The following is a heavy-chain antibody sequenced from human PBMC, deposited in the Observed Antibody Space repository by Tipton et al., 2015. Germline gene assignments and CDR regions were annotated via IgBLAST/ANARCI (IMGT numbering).Heavy chain of an antibody. Sequence: QLVQSGPEVKKSGESLRISCQGSGYTFTSYWISWVRQMPGKGLEWMGRIVPSDSYTNYSPSFQGHVTISADKSNRTAYLQWSSLEASDTAMYYCARMGDGYNSRGFDYWGQGTLVTGSS. J-gene: IGHJ4*02. D-gene: IGHD5-24*01. CDR1: GYTFTSYW. CDR3: ARMGDGYNSRGFDY. V-gene: IGHV5-10-1*01. CDR2: IVPSDSYT.